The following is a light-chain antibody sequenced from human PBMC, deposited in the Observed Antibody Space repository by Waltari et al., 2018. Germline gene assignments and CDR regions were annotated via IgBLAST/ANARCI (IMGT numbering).Light chain of an antibody. V-gene: IGLV1-47*01. CDR2: RNN. J-gene: IGLJ3*02. CDR3: AAWDDSLSRWL. Sequence: QSVLTQPPSASGTPGQRVTISCSGRSSNIGSNYVYWYQHVPGAAPKLLIYRNNHRPSGVPYRVSGSKSGTSASLAISGLRSEDEADYYCAAWDDSLSRWLLGGGTKLTVL. CDR1: SSNIGSNY.